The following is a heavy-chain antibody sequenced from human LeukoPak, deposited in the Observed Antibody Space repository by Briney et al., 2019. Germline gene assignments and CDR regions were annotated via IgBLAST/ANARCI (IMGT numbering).Heavy chain of an antibody. J-gene: IGHJ6*02. Sequence: GGSLRPSCAASGFTVSSNYMSWVRQAPGKGLEWVSVIYSGGSTYYADSVKGRFTISRDNSKNTLYLQMNSLRAEDTAVYYCAREPPPDYDILTGYSRYGMDVWGQGTTVTVSS. CDR1: GFTVSSNY. D-gene: IGHD3-9*01. CDR3: AREPPPDYDILTGYSRYGMDV. V-gene: IGHV3-66*01. CDR2: IYSGGST.